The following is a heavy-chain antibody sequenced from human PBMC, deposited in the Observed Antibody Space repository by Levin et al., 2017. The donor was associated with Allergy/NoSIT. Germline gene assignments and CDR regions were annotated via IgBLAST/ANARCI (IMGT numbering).Heavy chain of an antibody. CDR1: GFTVSSNY. CDR3: ARAELWFGESEFDY. V-gene: IGHV3-66*01. Sequence: GESLKISCAASGFTVSSNYMSFVRQAPGKGLEWVSVIYSGGSTYYADSVKGRFTISRDNSKNTLYLQMNSLRAEDTAVYYCARAELWFGESEFDYWGQGTLVTVSS. CDR2: IYSGGST. J-gene: IGHJ4*02. D-gene: IGHD3-10*01.